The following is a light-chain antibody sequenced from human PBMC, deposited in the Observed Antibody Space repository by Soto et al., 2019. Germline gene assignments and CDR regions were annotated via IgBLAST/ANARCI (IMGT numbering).Light chain of an antibody. CDR3: QQYQNLWT. CDR2: RAS. V-gene: IGKV3-15*01. CDR1: QTIYSN. Sequence: IMMTQSPATLSVSLGERATLSCRAGQTIYSNVAWYQQRPGQAPRLLIYRASTRATGVPARFSGSGSGTEFTLTISSLQSEDFAIYYCQQYQNLWTFXQGT. J-gene: IGKJ1*01.